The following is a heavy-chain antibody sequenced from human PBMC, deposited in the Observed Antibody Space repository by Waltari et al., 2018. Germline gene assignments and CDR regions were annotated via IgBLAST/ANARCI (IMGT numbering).Heavy chain of an antibody. CDR1: GGSLSSSNW. V-gene: IGHV4-4*02. CDR3: ARSRGREVPDWYFDL. CDR2: IYHSGST. J-gene: IGHJ2*01. D-gene: IGHD1-26*01. Sequence: QVQLQESGPGLVKPSGTLSLTCAVSGGSLSSSNWWSWVRPPPGKGLEWIGEIYHSGSTNYNPSLKSRVTISVDKSKNQFSLKLSSVTAADTAVYYCARSRGREVPDWYFDLWGRGTLVTVSS.